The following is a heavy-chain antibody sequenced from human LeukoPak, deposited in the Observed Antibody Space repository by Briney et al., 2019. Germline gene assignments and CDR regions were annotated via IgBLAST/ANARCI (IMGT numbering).Heavy chain of an antibody. CDR1: GFTFSSYA. Sequence: GGSLRLSCAASGFTFSSYAMSWVRQAPGKGLEWVSAISGSGGSTYYADSVKGRFTISRDNSKNTLYLQMNSLRAEDTGVYYCAKDVLLWFGEGNYFDYWGQGTLVTVSS. J-gene: IGHJ4*02. CDR3: AKDVLLWFGEGNYFDY. CDR2: ISGSGGST. V-gene: IGHV3-23*01. D-gene: IGHD3-10*01.